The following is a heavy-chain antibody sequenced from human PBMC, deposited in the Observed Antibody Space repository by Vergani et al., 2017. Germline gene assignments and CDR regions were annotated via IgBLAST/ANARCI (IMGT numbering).Heavy chain of an antibody. CDR2: IYYSGDT. CDR1: GGSIKSGVYY. CDR3: AIHDYALGGWFDP. J-gene: IGHJ5*02. V-gene: IGHV4-39*01. D-gene: IGHD4-17*01. Sequence: LLQESGPGVVKPSETLSLTCTVSGGSIKSGVYYWAWVRQSPGKGLEWIATIYYSGDTYYNPSLKRRVTISIDTSKNQFFLKLTSVTAADTALYYCAIHDYALGGWFDPWGQGTLVTVSS.